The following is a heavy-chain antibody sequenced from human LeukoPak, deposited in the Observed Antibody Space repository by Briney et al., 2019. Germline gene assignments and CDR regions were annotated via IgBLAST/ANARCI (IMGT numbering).Heavy chain of an antibody. CDR1: GFTFSSYG. D-gene: IGHD5-18*01. V-gene: IGHV3-30*18. CDR3: AKDPDTAMVTLYYFDY. CDR2: ISYDGSNK. J-gene: IGHJ4*02. Sequence: PGGSLRLSCAASGFTFSSYGMHWVRQAPGKGLEWVAVISYDGSNKYYADSVKGRFTISRDNSKNTLYLQMNSLRAEDTAVYYRAKDPDTAMVTLYYFDYWGQGTLVTVSS.